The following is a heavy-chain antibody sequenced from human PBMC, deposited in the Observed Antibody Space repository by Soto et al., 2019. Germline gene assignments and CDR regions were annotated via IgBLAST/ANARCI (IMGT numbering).Heavy chain of an antibody. D-gene: IGHD3-16*01. J-gene: IGHJ6*02. V-gene: IGHV1-18*01. Sequence: QVQLVQSGAEVKKPGASVKVSCKSSGYTFTTYGISWVGQAPGQGLEWMGWISGYNGNTKYAQKFQGRVTMTTDTSTSTAYMDLRSLRSDDTAVYYCAREGEMPYYYYGMDVWGQGTTVTVYS. CDR1: GYTFTTYG. CDR3: AREGEMPYYYYGMDV. CDR2: ISGYNGNT.